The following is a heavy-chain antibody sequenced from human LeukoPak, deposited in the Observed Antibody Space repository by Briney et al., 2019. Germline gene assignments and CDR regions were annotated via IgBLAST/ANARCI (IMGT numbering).Heavy chain of an antibody. CDR2: IGASGADT. CDR1: GFTFSSYA. CDR3: AKRPRDSSGYYLGAFDG. Sequence: GGSLRLSCTASGFTFSSYAMTWVRQAPGKGLDWVSAIGASGADTYYAASANGRFTGSRDNSNNTLYLQMSSLRADDTAVYFCAKRPRDSSGYYLGAFDGWGQGTTVTVSS. J-gene: IGHJ3*01. D-gene: IGHD3-22*01. V-gene: IGHV3-23*01.